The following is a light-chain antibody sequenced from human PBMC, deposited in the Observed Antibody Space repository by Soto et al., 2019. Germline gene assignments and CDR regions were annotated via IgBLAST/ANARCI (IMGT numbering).Light chain of an antibody. CDR2: GAS. CDR3: QQYLTSPRP. V-gene: IGKV3-20*01. CDR1: QRVASY. Sequence: EIVLTQSPGTLSLSPGERATLSCRASQRVASYLAWYQQKPGQAPRLCIYGASFRATGIPDRFSGSGSGTDFTLTISRLEPEDFAVYYCQQYLTSPRPFGPGTKVDIK. J-gene: IGKJ3*01.